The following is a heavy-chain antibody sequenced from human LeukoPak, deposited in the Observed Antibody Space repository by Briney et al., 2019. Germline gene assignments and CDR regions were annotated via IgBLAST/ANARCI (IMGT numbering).Heavy chain of an antibody. J-gene: IGHJ3*02. D-gene: IGHD4-17*01. CDR2: INPNNGGT. CDR1: GYTFTVYY. CDR3: ARAPYGDAFDI. Sequence: ASVKVSFKASGYTFTVYYMHWVRQAPGQGLEWMGRINPNNGGTNYAQKFPGRVTMTRETSISTAYMELSRLRSDDTAVYYCARAPYGDAFDIWGQGTMVTVSS. V-gene: IGHV1-2*06.